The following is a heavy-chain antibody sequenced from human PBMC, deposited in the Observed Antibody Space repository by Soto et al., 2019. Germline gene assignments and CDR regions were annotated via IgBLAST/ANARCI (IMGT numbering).Heavy chain of an antibody. CDR3: AKGHSSGWYFPRFDP. CDR2: ITGSGGST. Sequence: GGSLRLSCAASGFTFSSYAISWVRQAPGQGLEWVSAITGSGGSTYYADSEKGRFTTSRDNSKNTLYLQMNSLRAEDTAVYYCAKGHSSGWYFPRFDPWGQGTLVTVSS. V-gene: IGHV3-23*01. J-gene: IGHJ5*02. CDR1: GFTFSSYA. D-gene: IGHD6-19*01.